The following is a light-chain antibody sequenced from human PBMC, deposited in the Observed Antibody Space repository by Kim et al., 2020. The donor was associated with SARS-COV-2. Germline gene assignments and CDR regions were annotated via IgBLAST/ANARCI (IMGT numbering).Light chain of an antibody. CDR2: KAS. CDR1: QSISSW. J-gene: IGKJ2*01. Sequence: ASIGDRVTITCRASQSISSWLAWYQQKPGKAPKLLIYKASSLESGVPSRFSGSGSGTEFTLTISSLQPDDFATYYCQQYNSYAYTFGQGTKLEI. CDR3: QQYNSYAYT. V-gene: IGKV1-5*03.